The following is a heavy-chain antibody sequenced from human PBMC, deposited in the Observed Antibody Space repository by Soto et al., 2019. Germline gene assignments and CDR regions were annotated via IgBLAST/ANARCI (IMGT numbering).Heavy chain of an antibody. CDR3: ARVIPKTYYDFWSGNGYYYYYMDV. CDR2: INSDGSST. V-gene: IGHV3-74*01. J-gene: IGHJ6*03. Sequence: PGGSLRLSCAASGFTFSSYWMHWVRQAPGKGLVWVSRINSDGSSTSYADSVKGRFTISRDNAKNTLYLQMNSLRAEDTAVYYCARVIPKTYYDFWSGNGYYYYYMDVWGKGTTVTVSS. CDR1: GFTFSSYW. D-gene: IGHD3-3*01.